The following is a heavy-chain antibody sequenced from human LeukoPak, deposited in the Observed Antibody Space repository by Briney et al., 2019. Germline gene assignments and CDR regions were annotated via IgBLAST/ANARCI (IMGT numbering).Heavy chain of an antibody. CDR2: ISSSGSTI. CDR3: AREIPEFPEGIAAQIVVIGMNDY. Sequence: PGGSLRLSCAASGFTFSDYYMSWIRQAPGKGLEWVSYISSSGSTIYYADSVKGRFTISRDNAKNSLYLQMNSLKAEDTAVYYCAREIPEFPEGIAAQIVVIGMNDYWGQGTLVTVSS. V-gene: IGHV3-11*04. J-gene: IGHJ4*02. D-gene: IGHD6-25*01. CDR1: GFTFSDYY.